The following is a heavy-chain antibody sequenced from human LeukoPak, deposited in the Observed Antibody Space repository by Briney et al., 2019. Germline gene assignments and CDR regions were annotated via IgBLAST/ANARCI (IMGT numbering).Heavy chain of an antibody. V-gene: IGHV3-11*06. CDR3: ARAKTTVSPIDY. CDR1: GFTFSDYY. D-gene: IGHD4-17*01. CDR2: ITSSSGYT. J-gene: IGHJ4*02. Sequence: GGSLRLSCAASGFTFSDYYMSWIRQAPGKGLEWVSYITSSSGYTNYADSVKGRFTISRDNSKNTLYLQMNSLRAEDMAVYYCARAKTTVSPIDYWGQGTLVTVSS.